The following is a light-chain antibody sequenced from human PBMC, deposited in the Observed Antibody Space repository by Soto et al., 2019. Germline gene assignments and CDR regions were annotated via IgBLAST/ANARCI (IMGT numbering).Light chain of an antibody. Sequence: EIVLTQSPGTLSLSPGERATLSCRASQSVSSSYLAWYQQKPGQAPRLLIYDASSRATGIPDRFSASGSGTDFTLTINRLEPEDFALYYCQQYGSSPPTFGQGTKVDIK. CDR1: QSVSSSY. CDR3: QQYGSSPPT. CDR2: DAS. V-gene: IGKV3-20*01. J-gene: IGKJ1*01.